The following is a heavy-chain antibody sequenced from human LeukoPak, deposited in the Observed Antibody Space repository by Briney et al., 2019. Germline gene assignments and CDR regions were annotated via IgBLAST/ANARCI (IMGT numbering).Heavy chain of an antibody. CDR3: AKDKEIVVVTGSLDY. CDR1: GFTFDDYA. J-gene: IGHJ4*02. CDR2: ISWNSGSI. D-gene: IGHD2-21*02. V-gene: IGHV3-9*01. Sequence: GGSLRLSCAAPGFTFDDYARHWVRQAPGKVLEWVSGISWNSGSIGYADSVKGRFTISRDNAKNSLYLQMNSLRAEDTALYYCAKDKEIVVVTGSLDYWGQGTLVTVSS.